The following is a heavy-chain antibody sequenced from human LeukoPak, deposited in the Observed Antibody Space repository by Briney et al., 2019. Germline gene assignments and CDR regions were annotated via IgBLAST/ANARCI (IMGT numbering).Heavy chain of an antibody. Sequence: GESLKISCKGSGYSFTSYWIGWVRQMPGKGLEWMGIIYPGDSDTRYSPSFQGQVTISADKSISTAYLQWSSLKASDTAMYYCAREDKDYGSGSYLKLPVGFRYYYMDVWGKGTTVTVSS. CDR1: GYSFTSYW. J-gene: IGHJ6*03. V-gene: IGHV5-51*01. CDR3: AREDKDYGSGSYLKLPVGFRYYYMDV. CDR2: IYPGDSDT. D-gene: IGHD3-10*01.